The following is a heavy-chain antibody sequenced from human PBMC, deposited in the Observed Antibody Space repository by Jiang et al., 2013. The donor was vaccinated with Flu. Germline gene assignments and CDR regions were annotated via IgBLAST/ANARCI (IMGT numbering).Heavy chain of an antibody. D-gene: IGHD4-17*01. CDR1: GGSISSYY. CDR3: ARDLATVTTNYYYGMDV. V-gene: IGHV4-59*01. J-gene: IGHJ6*02. Sequence: GLVKPSETLSLTCTVSGGSISSYYWSWIRQPPGKGLEWIGYIYYSGSTNYNPSLKSRVTISVDTSKNQFSLKLSSVTAADTAVYYCARDLATVTTNYYYGMDVWGQGTTVTVSS. CDR2: IYYSGST.